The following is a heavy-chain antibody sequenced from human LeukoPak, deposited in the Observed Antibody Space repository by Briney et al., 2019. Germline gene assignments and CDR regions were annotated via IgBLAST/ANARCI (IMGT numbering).Heavy chain of an antibody. D-gene: IGHD3-3*01. CDR2: INHSGST. CDR1: GGSFSGYY. CDR3: ARQATYYDFWSGYYTGRYFDY. J-gene: IGHJ4*02. Sequence: SETLSLTCAVYGGSFSGYYWSWIRQPPGKGLEWIGEINHSGSTNYNPSLKSRVTISVDTSKSQFSLKLSSVTAADTAVYYCARQATYYDFWSGYYTGRYFDYWGQGTLVTVSS. V-gene: IGHV4-34*01.